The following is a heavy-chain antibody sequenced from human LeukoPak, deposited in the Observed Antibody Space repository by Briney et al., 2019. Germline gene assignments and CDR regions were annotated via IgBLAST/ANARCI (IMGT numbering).Heavy chain of an antibody. V-gene: IGHV5-51*01. J-gene: IGHJ4*02. D-gene: IGHD3-22*01. CDR2: IYPGDSDT. CDR3: ARFGMRPLWSLDSSGYSNDY. Sequence: GESLKISCKGSGYSFSTHWIGWVRQMPGKGLEWMGIIYPGDSDTRYSPSFQGQVTISADKSISTAYLQWSSLKASDTAMYYCARFGMRPLWSLDSSGYSNDYWGQGTLVTVSS. CDR1: GYSFSTHW.